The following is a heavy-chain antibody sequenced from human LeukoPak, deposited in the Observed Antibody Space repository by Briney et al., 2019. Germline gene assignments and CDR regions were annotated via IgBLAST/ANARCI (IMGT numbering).Heavy chain of an antibody. CDR2: MNPNSGNT. J-gene: IGHJ4*02. D-gene: IGHD3-10*01. V-gene: IGHV1-8*02. CDR1: GYTFTSYY. Sequence: GASVKVSCKASGYTFTSYYMHWVRQAPGQGLEWMGWMNPNSGNTGYAQKFQGRVTMTRNTSISTAYMELSSLRSEDTAVYYCARGSYYGSLTFDYWGQGTLVTVSS. CDR3: ARGSYYGSLTFDY.